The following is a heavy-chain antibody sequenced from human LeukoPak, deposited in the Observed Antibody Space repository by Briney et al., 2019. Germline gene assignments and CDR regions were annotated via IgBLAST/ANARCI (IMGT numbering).Heavy chain of an antibody. CDR3: ARSYGPYYYFDY. CDR2: IYYSGST. Sequence: KPSETLSLTCTVSGGSISSSSYYWGWIRQPPGKGLEWIGSIYYSGSTYYNPSLKSRVTISVDTSKNQFSLKLSSVTAADTAVYYCARSYGPYYYFDYWGQGTLVTVSS. J-gene: IGHJ4*02. CDR1: GGSISSSSYY. D-gene: IGHD2-8*01. V-gene: IGHV4-39*07.